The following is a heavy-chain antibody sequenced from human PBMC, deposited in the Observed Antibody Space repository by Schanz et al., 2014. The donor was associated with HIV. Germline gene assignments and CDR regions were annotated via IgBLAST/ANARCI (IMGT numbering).Heavy chain of an antibody. Sequence: DVQLLDSGGGLVQPGGSLRLSCIASGFTFNNYAMTWVRQAPGKGLEWVSSISESGGRSYYADSVNGRFTISRDNSKNTLYLQMTTLRTEDTAVYYCARVFGRTYGWPDYWGQGTLVTVSS. CDR2: ISESGGRS. CDR1: GFTFNNYA. CDR3: ARVFGRTYGWPDY. D-gene: IGHD3-10*01. V-gene: IGHV3-23*01. J-gene: IGHJ4*02.